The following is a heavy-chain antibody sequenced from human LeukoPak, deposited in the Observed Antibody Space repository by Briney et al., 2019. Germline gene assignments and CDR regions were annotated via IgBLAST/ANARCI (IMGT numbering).Heavy chain of an antibody. D-gene: IGHD5-24*01. CDR3: ARVSPAWATTPYWFDP. CDR2: IYYSGST. CDR1: GGSISSSSYY. Sequence: PSETLSLTCTVSGGSISSSSYYWGWIRQPPGKGLEWIGSIYYSGSTYYNPSLKSRVTISVDTSKNQFSLKLSSVTAADTAVYYCARVSPAWATTPYWFDPWGQGTLVTVSS. J-gene: IGHJ5*02. V-gene: IGHV4-39*07.